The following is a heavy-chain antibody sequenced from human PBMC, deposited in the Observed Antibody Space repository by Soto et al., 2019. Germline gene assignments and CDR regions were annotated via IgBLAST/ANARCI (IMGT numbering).Heavy chain of an antibody. CDR2: ISAYNGNR. D-gene: IGHD1-26*01. J-gene: IGHJ4*02. Sequence: GASVKVSCKASGYTFTSYGISWVRQAPGQGLEWMGWISAYNGNRNYAQKVQGRVTMTTDTSTNTAYIELRSLRSDDTAVYYCARDQLGATGDYWRQGTLVTFAS. CDR3: ARDQLGATGDY. CDR1: GYTFTSYG. V-gene: IGHV1-18*01.